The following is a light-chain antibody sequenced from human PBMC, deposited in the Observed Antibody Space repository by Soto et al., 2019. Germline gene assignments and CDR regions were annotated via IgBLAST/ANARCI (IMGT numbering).Light chain of an antibody. CDR2: GAS. CDR3: LHRMNWPLT. CDR1: QSVGDN. V-gene: IGKV3D-20*02. Sequence: EIVMTQSPATLSVSPGERATLSCRTSQSVGDNLAWYQHKPGQAPRLLIYGASNRATGIPDRFSGSGSGTDFTLTISRLEPEDFGVYYCLHRMNWPLTFGQGTRLEIK. J-gene: IGKJ5*01.